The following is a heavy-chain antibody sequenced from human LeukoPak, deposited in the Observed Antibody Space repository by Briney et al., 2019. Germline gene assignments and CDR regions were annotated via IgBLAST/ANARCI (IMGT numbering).Heavy chain of an antibody. Sequence: GGSLRLSCAASGFTFSSYTMSWVRQVPGKGLEWVSAIGGSGGSTYHADSVKGRFTISRDNSKNTLSLQMNSLRAEDTALYYCASQGGVGGYWGQGTLVTVSS. V-gene: IGHV3-23*01. D-gene: IGHD2-8*02. J-gene: IGHJ4*02. CDR2: IGGSGGST. CDR3: ASQGGVGGY. CDR1: GFTFSSYT.